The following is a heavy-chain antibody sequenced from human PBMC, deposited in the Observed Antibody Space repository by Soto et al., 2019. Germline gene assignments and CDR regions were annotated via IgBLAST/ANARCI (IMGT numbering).Heavy chain of an antibody. Sequence: SETLSLTCTVSGGSISSSSYYWGWIRQPPGKGLEWIGSIYYSGSTYYNPSLKSRVTISVDTSKNQFSLKLSSVTAADTAVYYCARSGYCSGGSCYSQIDYWGQGTLVTVSS. CDR1: GGSISSSSYY. J-gene: IGHJ4*02. CDR2: IYYSGST. V-gene: IGHV4-39*01. CDR3: ARSGYCSGGSCYSQIDY. D-gene: IGHD2-15*01.